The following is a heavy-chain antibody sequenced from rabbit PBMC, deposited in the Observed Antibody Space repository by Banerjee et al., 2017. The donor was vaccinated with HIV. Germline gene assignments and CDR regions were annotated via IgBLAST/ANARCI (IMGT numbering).Heavy chain of an antibody. D-gene: IGHD2-1*01. CDR2: IYTGDGNT. CDR1: GFSFSSSYW. V-gene: IGHV1S45*01. CDR3: ARGYNYDDSGNWDGFDP. J-gene: IGHJ2*01. Sequence: QEQLVESGGGLVQPEGSLTLTCTASGFSFSSSYWICWVRQAPGKGLEWIACIYTGDGNTYYASWAKGRFTISKTSSIFLDLKMTSLTAVDTATYVFARGYNYDDSGNWDGFDPWGPGTLVTVS.